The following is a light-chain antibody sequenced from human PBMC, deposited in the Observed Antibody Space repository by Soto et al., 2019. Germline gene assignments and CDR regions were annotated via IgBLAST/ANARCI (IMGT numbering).Light chain of an antibody. Sequence: QSALTQPRSVSGSPGQSVTISCTGTSSDVGGYNYVSCYQQHPGKPPTLMICDVSKRPSGVPDRFSGSKSGNAASLTISGLQAEDEADYYSCSYAGSYTRVFGGGTKLTVL. J-gene: IGLJ3*02. CDR3: CSYAGSYTRV. V-gene: IGLV2-11*01. CDR2: DVS. CDR1: SSDVGGYNY.